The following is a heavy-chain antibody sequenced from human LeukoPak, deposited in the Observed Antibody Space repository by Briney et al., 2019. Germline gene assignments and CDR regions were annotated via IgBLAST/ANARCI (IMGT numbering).Heavy chain of an antibody. V-gene: IGHV3-66*02. Sequence: GGSLRLSCAASGFTVSSNYMSWVRQAPGKGLEWVSVIYSGGSTYYADSVKGRFTISRDNSKNTLYLQMNCLRAEDTAVYYCAREAITATGPFDYWGQGTLVTVSS. CDR2: IYSGGST. CDR3: AREAITATGPFDY. J-gene: IGHJ4*02. D-gene: IGHD6-25*01. CDR1: GFTVSSNY.